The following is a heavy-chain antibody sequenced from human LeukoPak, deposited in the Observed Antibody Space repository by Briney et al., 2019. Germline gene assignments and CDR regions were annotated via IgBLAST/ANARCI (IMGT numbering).Heavy chain of an antibody. D-gene: IGHD2-15*01. CDR3: ARLGFCSGGSCPYYLYYMDV. J-gene: IGHJ6*03. Sequence: SETLSLTCTVSGGSISSYCWSWIRQPPGKGLEWIAYIYDSGSTNSNPSLKSRVTISAETSKNEFSLKLSSVTAADTAVYYCARLGFCSGGSCPYYLYYMDVWGKGTTVTVSS. CDR1: GGSISSYC. V-gene: IGHV4-59*08. CDR2: IYDSGST.